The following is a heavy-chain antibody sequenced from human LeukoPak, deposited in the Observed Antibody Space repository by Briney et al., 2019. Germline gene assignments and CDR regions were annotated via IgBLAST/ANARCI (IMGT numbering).Heavy chain of an antibody. D-gene: IGHD3-3*01. Sequence: SQTLSLTCAVSGGSISSGGYSWSWIRQPPGKGLEWIGYIYHSGSTYYNPSLKSRVTISVDRSKNQFSLKLSSVTAADTAVCYCARDAVWDDYDFWSGPANYYMDVWGKGTTVTVSS. CDR1: GGSISSGGYS. CDR2: IYHSGST. CDR3: ARDAVWDDYDFWSGPANYYMDV. J-gene: IGHJ6*03. V-gene: IGHV4-30-2*01.